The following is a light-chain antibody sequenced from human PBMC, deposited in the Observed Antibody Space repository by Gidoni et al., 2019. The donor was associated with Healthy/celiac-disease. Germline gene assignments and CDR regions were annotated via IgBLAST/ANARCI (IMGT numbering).Light chain of an antibody. CDR2: DDS. Sequence: TARITCGGNNIGSKSVHWYQQKPGQAPVLVVYDDSDRPSGIPERFSGSNSGNTATLTISRVEDEDEADYYCQVWDSSSDHWVFGGGTKLTVL. V-gene: IGLV3-21*02. J-gene: IGLJ3*02. CDR3: QVWDSSSDHWV. CDR1: NIGSKS.